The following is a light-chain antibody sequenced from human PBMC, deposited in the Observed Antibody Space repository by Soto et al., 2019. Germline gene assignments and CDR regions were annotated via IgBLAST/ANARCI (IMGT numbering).Light chain of an antibody. CDR3: QQYGSSLPYT. CDR1: QSVSSSY. CDR2: GAS. J-gene: IGKJ2*01. Sequence: EIVLTQSPGTLSLSPGQSATLSCRASQSVSSSYLAWYQQKPGQAPRLLIYGASSMATGIPDSFSGCGSGTDFTLTISRLEPDDFAVYYCQQYGSSLPYTFGHGTKLEIK. V-gene: IGKV3-20*01.